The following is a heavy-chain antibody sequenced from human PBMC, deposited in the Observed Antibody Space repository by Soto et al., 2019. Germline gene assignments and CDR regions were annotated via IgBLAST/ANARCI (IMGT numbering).Heavy chain of an antibody. D-gene: IGHD3-3*01. V-gene: IGHV1-69*13. CDR3: ARDSKFWNGPSY. CDR2: IIPIFGTA. CDR1: GGTFSSYA. J-gene: IGHJ4*02. Sequence: SVKVSCKASGGTFSSYAISWVRQAPGQGLEWMGGIIPIFGTANYAQKFQGRVTITADESTSTAYMELSSLRSEDTAVYYCARDSKFWNGPSYWGQGTLVTVSS.